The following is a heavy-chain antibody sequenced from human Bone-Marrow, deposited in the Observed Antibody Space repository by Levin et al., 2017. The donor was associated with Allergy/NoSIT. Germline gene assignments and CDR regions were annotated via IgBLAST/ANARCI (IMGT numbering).Heavy chain of an antibody. Sequence: GESLKISCAASGFTFSSYSMNWVRQAPGKGLEWVSYISSSSSTIYYADSVKGRFTISRDNAKNSLYLQMNSLRDEDTAVYYCARGKITMVPFWGQGTLVTVSS. CDR2: ISSSSSTI. J-gene: IGHJ4*02. V-gene: IGHV3-48*02. CDR3: ARGKITMVPF. D-gene: IGHD3-10*01. CDR1: GFTFSSYS.